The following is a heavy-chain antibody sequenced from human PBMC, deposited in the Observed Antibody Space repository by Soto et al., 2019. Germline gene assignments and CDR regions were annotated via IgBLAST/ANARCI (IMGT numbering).Heavy chain of an antibody. CDR1: GCMFSSAW. Sequence: HLVESGGDLVKPGGSLRLSCAASGCMFSSAWMSWVRQTPGKGLEWVGRIKSKRDGGTTDYAPLVKGRFVISRDDSKNTLYLQMNSLITDDTAVYYCVEGWNDFWGQGTLVAVSS. CDR2: IKSKRDGGTT. CDR3: VEGWNDF. D-gene: IGHD1-1*01. V-gene: IGHV3-15*01. J-gene: IGHJ4*02.